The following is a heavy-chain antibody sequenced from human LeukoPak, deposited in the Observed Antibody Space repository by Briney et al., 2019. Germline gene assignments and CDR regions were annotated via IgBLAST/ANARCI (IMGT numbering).Heavy chain of an antibody. D-gene: IGHD6-19*01. CDR3: ATALAVAGNFDY. CDR1: GYTLTELS. J-gene: IGHJ4*02. V-gene: IGHV1-24*01. Sequence: GASVKVSCKVSGYTLTELSMHWVRQAPGKGLEWMGGFDPEDGETICAQKFQGRVTMTEDTSTDTAYMELSSLRSEDTAVYYCATALAVAGNFDYWGQGTLVTVSS. CDR2: FDPEDGET.